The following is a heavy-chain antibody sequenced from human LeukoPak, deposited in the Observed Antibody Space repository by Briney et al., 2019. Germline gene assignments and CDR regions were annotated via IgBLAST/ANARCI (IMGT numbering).Heavy chain of an antibody. CDR2: IYPGDSDT. CDR3: ARVDYYDRSGYFDY. J-gene: IGHJ4*02. V-gene: IGHV5-51*01. D-gene: IGHD3-22*01. CDR1: GYSFINYW. Sequence: GESLKISCEGSGYSFINYWVGWVRQMPGKGLEWMGIIYPGDSDTRYSPSFQGQVTISADKSISTAYLQWSSLKASDTAMYYCARVDYYDRSGYFDYWGQGTQVTVSS.